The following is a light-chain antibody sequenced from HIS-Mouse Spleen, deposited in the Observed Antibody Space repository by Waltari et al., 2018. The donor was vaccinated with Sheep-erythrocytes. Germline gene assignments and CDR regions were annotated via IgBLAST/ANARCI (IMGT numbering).Light chain of an antibody. Sequence: QSALTQPRSLSGSPGQSVTISCTGTSSDFGGHNYVSWYQQHPGKAPKLMTYDVSKRPSGVPDRFSGSKYGNTASLTISGLQAEDEADYYCCSYAGSYNHVFATGTKVTVL. CDR1: SSDFGGHNY. CDR3: CSYAGSYNHV. J-gene: IGLJ1*01. V-gene: IGLV2-11*01. CDR2: DVS.